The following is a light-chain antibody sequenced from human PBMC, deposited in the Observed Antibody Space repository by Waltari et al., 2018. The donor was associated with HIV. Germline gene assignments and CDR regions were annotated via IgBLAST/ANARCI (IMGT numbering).Light chain of an antibody. V-gene: IGKV3-11*01. CDR1: QSVSSY. Sequence: EIVLTQSPATLSLSPGERATLSCRASQSVSSYLAWYQQKPGQPPRLLVYEASNRATGIPARFSGSVSGTDFTLTISSLEPEDFAVYYCQQRGNWPLTCGGGTKVEIK. J-gene: IGKJ4*01. CDR2: EAS. CDR3: QQRGNWPLT.